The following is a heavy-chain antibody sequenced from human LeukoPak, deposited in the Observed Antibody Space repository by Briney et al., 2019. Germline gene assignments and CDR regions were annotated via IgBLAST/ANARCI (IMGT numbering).Heavy chain of an antibody. CDR2: IYYSGST. J-gene: IGHJ4*02. CDR3: ARENCSSTSCYPDY. Sequence: SETLSPTCTVSGGSISSYYWSWIRQPPGKGLEWIGYIYYSGSTYYNPSLKSRVTISVDTSKNQFSLKLSSVTAADTAVYYCARENCSSTSCYPDYWGQGTLVTVSS. V-gene: IGHV4-59*12. D-gene: IGHD2-2*01. CDR1: GGSISSYY.